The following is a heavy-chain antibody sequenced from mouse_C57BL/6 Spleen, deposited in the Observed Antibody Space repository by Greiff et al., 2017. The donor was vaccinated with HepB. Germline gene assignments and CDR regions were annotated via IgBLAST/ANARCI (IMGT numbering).Heavy chain of an antibody. D-gene: IGHD3-2*02. CDR1: GYSFTDYN. CDR3: ARSSRQTAQASLGAMDY. V-gene: IGHV1-39*01. Sequence: EVQLQQSGPELVKPGASVKISCKASGYSFTDYNMNWVTQSNGKSLEWIGVINPNYGTTSYNQKFKGKATLTVDQSSSTAYMQLNSLTSEDSAVYYCARSSRQTAQASLGAMDYWGQGTSVTVSS. J-gene: IGHJ4*01. CDR2: INPNYGTT.